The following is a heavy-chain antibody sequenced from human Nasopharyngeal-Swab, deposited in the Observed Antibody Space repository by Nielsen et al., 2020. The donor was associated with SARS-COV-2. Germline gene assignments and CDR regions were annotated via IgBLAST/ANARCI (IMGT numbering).Heavy chain of an antibody. V-gene: IGHV3-23*01. J-gene: IGHJ4*02. D-gene: IGHD2-15*01. CDR2: ISGSGGST. Sequence: WIRQPLGKGLEWVSAISGSGGSTYYADSVKGRFTISRDNSKNTLYLQMNSLRAEDTAVYYCAKGSRGYCSGGSCYLYYFDYWGQGTLVTVSS. CDR3: AKGSRGYCSGGSCYLYYFDY.